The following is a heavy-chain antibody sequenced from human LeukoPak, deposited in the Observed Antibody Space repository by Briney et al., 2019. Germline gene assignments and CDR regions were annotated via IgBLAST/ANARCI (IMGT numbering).Heavy chain of an antibody. J-gene: IGHJ4*02. V-gene: IGHV4-59*01. CDR3: ARRPVAGTGYFDY. CDR1: GGSISSYY. Sequence: SETLSLTCTISGGSISSYYWSWIRQPPGKGLEWIGYIYYSGSTNYNPSLKSRVTISVDTSKNQFSLKLSSVTAADTAVYYCARRPVAGTGYFDYWGQGTLVTVSS. CDR2: IYYSGST. D-gene: IGHD1-1*01.